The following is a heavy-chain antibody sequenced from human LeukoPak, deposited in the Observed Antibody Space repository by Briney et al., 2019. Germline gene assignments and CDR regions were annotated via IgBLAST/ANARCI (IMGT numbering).Heavy chain of an antibody. V-gene: IGHV3-7*01. J-gene: IGHJ6*02. CDR2: IKQDGSEK. CDR3: ARDRLWGGNSGYYYGMDV. D-gene: IGHD4-23*01. Sequence: GGSLRLSCAASGFTFSSYWMSWVRQAPGKGLEWVANIKQDGSEKYYVDSVKGRFTISRDIAKNSLYLQMNSLRAEDTAVYYCARDRLWGGNSGYYYGMDVWGQGTTVTVSS. CDR1: GFTFSSYW.